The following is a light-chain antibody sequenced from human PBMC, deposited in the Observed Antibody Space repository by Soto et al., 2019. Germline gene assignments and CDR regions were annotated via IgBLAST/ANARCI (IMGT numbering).Light chain of an antibody. Sequence: DNQMTQSPSTLSASVRDRVTIACRASQSISNWLAWYQQKPGKAPKLLIYDASTLESGVPSRFSGSGSGTEFTLTISSLQPDDFATYYCQQYNSYSPWTFGQGTKVEIK. V-gene: IGKV1-5*01. J-gene: IGKJ1*01. CDR1: QSISNW. CDR2: DAS. CDR3: QQYNSYSPWT.